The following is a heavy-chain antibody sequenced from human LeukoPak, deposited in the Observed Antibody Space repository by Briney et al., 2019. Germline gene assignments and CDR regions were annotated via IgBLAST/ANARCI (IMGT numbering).Heavy chain of an antibody. V-gene: IGHV4-34*01. D-gene: IGHD4-11*01. CDR1: GGSFSGYY. CDR2: INHSGST. J-gene: IGHJ6*03. Sequence: SETLSLTCAVYGGSFSGYYWSWIRQPPGKGLEWIGEINHSGSTNYNPSLKSRVTISVDTSKNQFSLKLSSVTAADTAVYYCARAGDTVSKWVNYYYYYMDVWGKGTTVTVSS. CDR3: ARAGDTVSKWVNYYYYYMDV.